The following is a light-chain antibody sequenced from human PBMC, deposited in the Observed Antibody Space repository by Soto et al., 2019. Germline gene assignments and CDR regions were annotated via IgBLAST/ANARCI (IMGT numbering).Light chain of an antibody. CDR2: GAS. Sequence: EIVLTQSPATLSVSPVEMATLSCRASQSVSSNLAWYQQKPGQAPRLLIYGASSRATGIPDRFSGSGSGTDFTLTISRLEPEDFAVYYCQQYGRSPTTLGQGTKVDI. CDR3: QQYGRSPTT. J-gene: IGKJ1*01. CDR1: QSVSSN. V-gene: IGKV3-20*01.